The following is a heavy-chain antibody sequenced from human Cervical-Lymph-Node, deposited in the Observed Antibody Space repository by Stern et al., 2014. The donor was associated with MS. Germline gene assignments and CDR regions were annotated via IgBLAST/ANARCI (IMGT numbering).Heavy chain of an antibody. CDR1: GGSISSGDYY. V-gene: IGHV4-31*03. Sequence: VQLVESGPGLVKPSQTLSLTCTVSGGSISSGDYYWSWIRQHPGKGLEWIGYIYYSGSTYYNPSLKSRVTISVDTSKNQFSLKLSSVTAADTAVYYCARAEDYDYVWGSSISYWGQGTLVTVSS. CDR2: IYYSGST. CDR3: ARAEDYDYVWGSSISY. J-gene: IGHJ4*02. D-gene: IGHD3-16*01.